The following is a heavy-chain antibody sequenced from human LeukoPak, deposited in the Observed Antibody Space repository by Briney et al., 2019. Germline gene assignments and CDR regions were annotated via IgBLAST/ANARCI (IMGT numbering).Heavy chain of an antibody. J-gene: IGHJ4*02. CDR2: ISYSGST. V-gene: IGHV4-59*08. CDR3: ARHRVSGSSYSALDY. CDR1: GASINSHY. D-gene: IGHD1-26*01. Sequence: SETLSLTCTVSGASINSHYWSWLRQPPGKGLEWIGYISYSGSTNYNPSLKSRVIISVDTSKTHFSLNLSSVTAADTAFYYCARHRVSGSSYSALDYWGQGTLVSVSS.